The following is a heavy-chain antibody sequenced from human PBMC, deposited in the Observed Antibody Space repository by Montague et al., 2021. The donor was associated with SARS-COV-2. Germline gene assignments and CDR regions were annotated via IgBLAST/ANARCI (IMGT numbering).Heavy chain of an antibody. D-gene: IGHD3-16*01. CDR2: ISLSGRT. J-gene: IGHJ4*02. Sequence: SETLSLTCGVYGVSFSDDFWTWIRQSPEKGLEWIGEISLSGRTNXNPSLNNRVTISLDTSRKQFSLNLNSMTAADTAIYYCARDFERGGNFDYWGQGILVTVSS. CDR3: ARDFERGGNFDY. CDR1: GVSFSDDF. V-gene: IGHV4-34*01.